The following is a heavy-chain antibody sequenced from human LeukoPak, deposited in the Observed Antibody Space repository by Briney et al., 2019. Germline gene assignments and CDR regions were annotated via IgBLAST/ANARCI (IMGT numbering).Heavy chain of an antibody. CDR2: IQYDGTNK. CDR3: ARAGRWDTSIDY. D-gene: IGHD3-10*01. V-gene: IGHV3-30*02. CDR1: EFTFSSYG. J-gene: IGHJ4*02. Sequence: GGSLRLSCAASEFTFSSYGMHWVRQAPGKELEWVAFIQYDGTNKYYADSVKGRFTISRDNAKNSLYLQMNSLRAEDTAVYYCARAGRWDTSIDYWGQGTLVTVSS.